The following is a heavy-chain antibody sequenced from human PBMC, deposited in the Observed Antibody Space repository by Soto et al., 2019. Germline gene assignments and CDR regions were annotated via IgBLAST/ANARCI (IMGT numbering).Heavy chain of an antibody. CDR2: ISAFNGKT. V-gene: IGHV1-18*01. J-gene: IGHJ4*01. Sequence: QIQLVQSGAEVKKPGASVKVSCKASGYTFNIYGINWVRKAPGQGLEWMGWISAFNGKTNYAQNVQGRVTMTTDTSTSTASVELRSLRSDDTAVYYCASDRVPKSSGFFPFDYWGHGTLVTVSS. CDR3: ASDRVPKSSGFFPFDY. CDR1: GYTFNIYG. D-gene: IGHD3-22*01.